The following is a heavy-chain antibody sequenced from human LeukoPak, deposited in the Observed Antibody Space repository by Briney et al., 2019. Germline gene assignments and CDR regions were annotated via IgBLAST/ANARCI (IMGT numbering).Heavy chain of an antibody. CDR1: GFTFSSYP. Sequence: GGSLRLSCAASGFTFSSYPLHWVRQAPGKGLEWVTLISYDGSKIYYADSVKGRFTISRDNSKNTLYLQMNSLRAEDTAVYYCARDPYYDSSGYYRLDYWGQGTLVTVSS. V-gene: IGHV3-30-3*01. CDR3: ARDPYYDSSGYYRLDY. CDR2: ISYDGSKI. J-gene: IGHJ4*02. D-gene: IGHD3-22*01.